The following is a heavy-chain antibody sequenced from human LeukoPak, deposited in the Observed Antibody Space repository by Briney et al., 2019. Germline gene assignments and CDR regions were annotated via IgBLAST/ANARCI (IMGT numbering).Heavy chain of an antibody. J-gene: IGHJ6*02. Sequence: GGSLRLSCAASGFTFKTYWMHWVRQAPGQGLVGASRTNSDGRSTSYADSVKGRFTISRDNAKNTLYLQMNSLRAEDTAVYYCARPRNDILSGFHYYYGLDVWGQGTTVTVSS. V-gene: IGHV3-74*01. CDR2: TNSDGRST. CDR3: ARPRNDILSGFHYYYGLDV. D-gene: IGHD3-9*01. CDR1: GFTFKTYW.